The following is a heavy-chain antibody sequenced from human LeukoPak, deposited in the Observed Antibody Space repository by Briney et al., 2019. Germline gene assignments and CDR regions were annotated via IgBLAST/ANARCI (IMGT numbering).Heavy chain of an antibody. CDR1: GFTFSNYA. Sequence: GRSLRLSCAASGFTFSNYAIHWVRQAPGRGLEWVTVISSDGTNKYYADSVKGRFTISRDNSKNTADLQMNSLRPEDTAVYYCASVGVSGWSYYFDHWGQGTLVTVSS. D-gene: IGHD6-19*01. J-gene: IGHJ4*02. CDR2: ISSDGTNK. CDR3: ASVGVSGWSYYFDH. V-gene: IGHV3-30*01.